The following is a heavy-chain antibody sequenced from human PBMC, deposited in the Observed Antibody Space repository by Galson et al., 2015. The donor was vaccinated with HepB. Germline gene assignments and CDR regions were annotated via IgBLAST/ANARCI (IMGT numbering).Heavy chain of an antibody. CDR1: GFTFSRYG. J-gene: IGHJ4*02. CDR2: IGGDGSRK. Sequence: FQELSCAAAGFTFSRYGMHWVRQAPGKGQGWGGVIGGDGSRKYYADSGKGRFTISRDNSKNTLFLQMNSLRDEDTAVFYCAREVNLGGRNYLGYWGQGTLVTVSS. V-gene: IGHV3-33*01. D-gene: IGHD1-26*01. CDR3: AREVNLGGRNYLGY.